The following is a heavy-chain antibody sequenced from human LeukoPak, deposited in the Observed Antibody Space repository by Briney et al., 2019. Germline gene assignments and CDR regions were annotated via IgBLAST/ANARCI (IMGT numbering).Heavy chain of an antibody. CDR2: IIPIFGTA. V-gene: IGHV1-69*13. J-gene: IGHJ4*02. D-gene: IGHD3/OR15-3a*01. Sequence: ASVKVSCKASGGTFSSYAISWVRQAPGQGLEWMGGIIPIFGTANYAQKFQGRVTITADESTSTAYMELSSLRSEDTAVYYCARVAPIYSADGFLDRFGTFDYWGQGTLVTVSS. CDR1: GGTFSSYA. CDR3: ARVAPIYSADGFLDRFGTFDY.